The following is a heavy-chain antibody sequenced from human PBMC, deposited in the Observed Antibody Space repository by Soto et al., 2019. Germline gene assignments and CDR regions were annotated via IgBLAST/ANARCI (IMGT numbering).Heavy chain of an antibody. CDR1: GGTFSSYA. Sequence: SVKVSCKASGGTFSSYAISWVRQAPGQGLEWMGGIIPIFGTANYAQKLQGRVTMTTDTSTSTAYMELRSLRSEDTDVYYCARDSHPVDYWGQGTLVTVSS. J-gene: IGHJ4*02. V-gene: IGHV1-69*05. CDR2: IIPIFGTA. CDR3: ARDSHPVDY.